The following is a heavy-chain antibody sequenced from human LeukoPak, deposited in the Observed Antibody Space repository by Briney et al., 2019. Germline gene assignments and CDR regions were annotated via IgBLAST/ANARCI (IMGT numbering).Heavy chain of an antibody. J-gene: IGHJ4*02. CDR2: ITPSGGSA. D-gene: IGHD3-10*01. CDR1: GYTFTSYY. CDR3: ARDRELSY. V-gene: IGHV1-46*01. Sequence: ASLKLSCKASGYTFTSYYALRVRQAPGQGLEWMGVITPSGGSADYAHKFQGRVTMTRDTSTSTLYLELSSLRSEDTAVYYCARDRELSYWGRGTLVTVSS.